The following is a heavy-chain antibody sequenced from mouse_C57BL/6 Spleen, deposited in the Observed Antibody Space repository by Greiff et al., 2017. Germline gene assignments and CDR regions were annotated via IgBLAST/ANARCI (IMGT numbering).Heavy chain of an antibody. Sequence: QVQLQQPGAELVMPGASVKLSCKASGYTFTSYWMHWVKQRPGQGLEWIGEIDPSDSYTNYNQKFKGKSTLTVDKSSSTAYMQLSSLTSEDSAVYYCARRIDYDYDGWYFDVWGTGTTVTVSS. CDR3: ARRIDYDYDGWYFDV. V-gene: IGHV1-69*01. J-gene: IGHJ1*03. D-gene: IGHD2-4*01. CDR1: GYTFTSYW. CDR2: IDPSDSYT.